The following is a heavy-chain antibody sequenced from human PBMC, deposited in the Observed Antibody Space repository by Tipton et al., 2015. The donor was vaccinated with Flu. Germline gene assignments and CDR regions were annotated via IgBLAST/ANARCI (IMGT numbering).Heavy chain of an antibody. Sequence: TLSLTCTVSGGSINSCYWSWIRQPPGKGLEWIGCVYHGGTTYYNPSLKSRVAISLDTFKNQFSLKLTSVTAADTAVYYCATTTYFYGSGSHDYWGQGTLVTVSS. CDR3: ATTTYFYGSGSHDY. CDR1: GGSINSCY. D-gene: IGHD3-10*01. CDR2: VYHGGTT. J-gene: IGHJ4*02. V-gene: IGHV4-59*12.